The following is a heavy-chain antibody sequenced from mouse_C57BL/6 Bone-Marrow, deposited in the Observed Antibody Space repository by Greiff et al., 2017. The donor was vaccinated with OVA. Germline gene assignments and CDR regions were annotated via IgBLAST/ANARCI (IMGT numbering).Heavy chain of an antibody. CDR2: IWTGGGT. CDR1: GFSLTSYA. CDR3: ARDYGNYEGYYAMDY. J-gene: IGHJ4*01. D-gene: IGHD2-1*01. Sequence: VMLVESGPGLVAPSQSLSIPCTVSGFSLTSYAISWVRQPPGKGLEWLGVIWTGGGTNYNSALKSRLSISKDNSKSQVFLKMNSLQTDDTARYYCARDYGNYEGYYAMDYWGQGTSVTVSS. V-gene: IGHV2-9-1*01.